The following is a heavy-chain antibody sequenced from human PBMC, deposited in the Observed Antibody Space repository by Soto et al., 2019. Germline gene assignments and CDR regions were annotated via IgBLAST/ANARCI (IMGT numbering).Heavy chain of an antibody. CDR1: GSSISPFY. CDR2: IYYTGST. D-gene: IGHD4-17*01. V-gene: IGHV4-59*01. CDR3: TRVGGYYGDYPNFDY. Sequence: ETLSLTCTVSGSSISPFYWSWIRQPPGKGLEWIGYIYYTGSTKYNPSLKSRVTLSLGTSRNQLSLKLSSVTAADTAVYYCTRVGGYYGDYPNFDYWGPGTLVTVSS. J-gene: IGHJ4*02.